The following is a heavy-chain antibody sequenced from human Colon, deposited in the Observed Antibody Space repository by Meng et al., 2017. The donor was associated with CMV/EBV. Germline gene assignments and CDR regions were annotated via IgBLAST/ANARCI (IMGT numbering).Heavy chain of an antibody. CDR2: VSSDGRP. CDR3: AKHDTKYGYGRDYFEY. D-gene: IGHD5-18*01. V-gene: IGHV3-23*01. J-gene: IGHJ4*01. CDR1: GFNFNNHV. Sequence: GESLKISCAASGFNFNNHVMSWVRQAPGRGLEWVSAVSSDGRPFYADSVKGRFTISRDNSNNTLYLQMRSLRAEDTAVYYCAKHDTKYGYGRDYFEYWGQGILVTVSS.